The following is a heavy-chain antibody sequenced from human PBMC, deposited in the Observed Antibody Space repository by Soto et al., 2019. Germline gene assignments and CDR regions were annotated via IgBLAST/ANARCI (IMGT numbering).Heavy chain of an antibody. CDR2: ISAYNGNT. J-gene: IGHJ6*03. V-gene: IGHV1-18*01. Sequence: ASVKVSCKASGYTFTGYGISWVRQALGQGLEWMGWISAYNGNTNYAQKLQGRVTMTTDTSTSTAYMELRSLRSDDTAVYYCARVGITGTKGPMDVWGKGTTVTVSS. CDR3: ARVGITGTKGPMDV. CDR1: GYTFTGYG. D-gene: IGHD1-20*01.